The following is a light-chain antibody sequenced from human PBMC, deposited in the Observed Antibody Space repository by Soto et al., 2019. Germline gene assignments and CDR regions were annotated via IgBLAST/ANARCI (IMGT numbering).Light chain of an antibody. CDR2: DAS. CDR1: ADVSSSY. Sequence: IVMAXSPDSLAXSXVXXCXXXLVASADVSSSYVAWYQQKSGLAPRLLIHDASSRATGIPDRFSGSKSGTDFTLTIRRLEPEDAGVYYCQQYGSSPITFGQGTRLE. CDR3: QQYGSSPIT. J-gene: IGKJ5*01. V-gene: IGKV3D-20*01.